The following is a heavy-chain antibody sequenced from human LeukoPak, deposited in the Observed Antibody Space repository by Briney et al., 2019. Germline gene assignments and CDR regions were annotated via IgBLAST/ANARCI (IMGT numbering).Heavy chain of an antibody. CDR1: GFTFDDYA. CDR3: ARGGYDILTGWLLRDYYFDY. J-gene: IGHJ4*02. CDR2: ISWNSGSI. V-gene: IGHV3-9*01. Sequence: GGSLRLSCAASGFTFDDYAMHWVRQAPGKGLEWVSGISWNSGSIGYADSVKGRFTISRDNAKNSLYLQMNSLRAEDTAVYYCARGGYDILTGWLLRDYYFDYWGQGTLVTVSS. D-gene: IGHD3-9*01.